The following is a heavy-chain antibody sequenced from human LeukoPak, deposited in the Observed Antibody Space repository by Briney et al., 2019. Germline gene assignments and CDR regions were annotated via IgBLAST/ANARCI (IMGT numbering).Heavy chain of an antibody. CDR2: IIPIFGTA. CDR3: ARGPGIAAAVYYYYMDV. Sequence: SVKVSCKASGGTFSSYAISWVRQAPGQGLEWMGGIIPIFGTANYAQKFQGRVTITTDESTSTAYMELSSLRSEDTAVYYCARGPGIAAAVYYYYMDVRGKGTTVTVSS. V-gene: IGHV1-69*05. J-gene: IGHJ6*03. CDR1: GGTFSSYA. D-gene: IGHD6-13*01.